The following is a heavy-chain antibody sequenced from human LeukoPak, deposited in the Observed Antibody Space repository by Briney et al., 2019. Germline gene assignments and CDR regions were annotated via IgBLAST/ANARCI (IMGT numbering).Heavy chain of an antibody. V-gene: IGHV3-30*02. D-gene: IGHD4-11*01. Sequence: GGSLRLSCAASGFPFSSYGMHWVRQAPGKGLEWVAFIPYDGSDKFYADSVRGRFTISRDNSKNTLYLQMNSLRAEDTAVYYCAAMTSVTTGDYWGQGTLVTVSS. CDR1: GFPFSSYG. J-gene: IGHJ4*02. CDR2: IPYDGSDK. CDR3: AAMTSVTTGDY.